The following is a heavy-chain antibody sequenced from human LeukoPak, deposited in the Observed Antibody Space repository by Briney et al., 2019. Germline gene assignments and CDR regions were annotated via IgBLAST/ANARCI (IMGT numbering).Heavy chain of an antibody. CDR2: IDTIGST. D-gene: IGHD3-22*01. CDR3: ARDRRYYYDSTWAFDI. Sequence: SETLSLTCTVSGRSISSYYWSWIRQPAGKGLEWIGRIDTIGSTNYNPSLKSRVTMSVDTSKNQFSLKLSSVTAADTAVYYCARDRRYYYDSTWAFDIWGQGTMVTVSS. J-gene: IGHJ3*02. V-gene: IGHV4-4*07. CDR1: GRSISSYY.